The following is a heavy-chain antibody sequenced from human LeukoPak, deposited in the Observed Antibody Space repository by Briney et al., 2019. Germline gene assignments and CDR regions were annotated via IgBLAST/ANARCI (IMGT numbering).Heavy chain of an antibody. CDR3: ARATYYDFWSGLTHYYYYYMDV. J-gene: IGHJ6*03. Sequence: SETLSLTCAVYGGSFSGYYWSWIRQPAGKGLDWIGRISTSGSTNYNPSLKSRVSLSMDTSKNQFSLRLSSVTAADTAVYYCARATYYDFWSGLTHYYYYYMDVWGKGTTVTVSS. CDR2: ISTSGST. CDR1: GGSFSGYY. V-gene: IGHV4-59*10. D-gene: IGHD3-3*01.